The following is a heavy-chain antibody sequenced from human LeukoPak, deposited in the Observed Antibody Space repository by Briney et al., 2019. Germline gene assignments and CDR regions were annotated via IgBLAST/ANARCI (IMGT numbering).Heavy chain of an antibody. CDR3: ARGGALWFGELEHWYFDL. CDR1: GGTFSSYA. D-gene: IGHD3-10*01. J-gene: IGHJ2*01. Sequence: RASVKVSCKASGGTFSSYAISWVRQAPGQGLEWMGRIIPILGIANYAQKFQGRVTITADKSTSTAYMELSRLRSDDTAVYYCARGGALWFGELEHWYFDLWGRGTLVTVSS. CDR2: IIPILGIA. V-gene: IGHV1-69*04.